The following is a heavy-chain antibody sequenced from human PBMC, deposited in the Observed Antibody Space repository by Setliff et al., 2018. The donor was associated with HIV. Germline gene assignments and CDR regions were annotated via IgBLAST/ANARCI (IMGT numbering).Heavy chain of an antibody. D-gene: IGHD3-10*01. J-gene: IGHJ4*02. CDR2: IDHSGST. CDR3: VKKGRYYYGSGVTTDYFDD. V-gene: IGHV4-34*01. Sequence: ESLSLTCAVYGTSLNTYYWTWIRYTPGRGLQWIGQIDHSGSTNYNPSLKSRVTLSVDESKNQFSLKVKTVTAADTATYYCVKKGRYYYGSGVTTDYFDDWGQGTPVTVSS. CDR1: GTSLNTYY.